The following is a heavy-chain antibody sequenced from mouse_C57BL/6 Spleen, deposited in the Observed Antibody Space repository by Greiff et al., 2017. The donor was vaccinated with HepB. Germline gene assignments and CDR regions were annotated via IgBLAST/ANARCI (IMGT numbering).Heavy chain of an antibody. V-gene: IGHV5-17*01. J-gene: IGHJ1*03. CDR1: GFTFSDYG. Sequence: EVKLVESGGGLVKPGGSLKLSCAASGFTFSDYGMHWVRQAPEKGLEWVAYISSGSSTIYYADTVKGRFTISRDNAKNTLFLQMTSLRSEDTAMYYCARILRSPLWYFDVWGTGTTVTVSS. D-gene: IGHD1-1*01. CDR3: ARILRSPLWYFDV. CDR2: ISSGSSTI.